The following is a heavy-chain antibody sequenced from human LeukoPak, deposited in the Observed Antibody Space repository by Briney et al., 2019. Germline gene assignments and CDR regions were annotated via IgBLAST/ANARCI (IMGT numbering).Heavy chain of an antibody. V-gene: IGHV4-34*01. D-gene: IGHD4-11*01. CDR3: ARKLQYYYYYGMDV. J-gene: IGHJ6*02. CDR1: GGSFSGYY. Sequence: SETLSLTCAVYGGSFSGYYWSWIRQPPGKGLEWIGEINHSGSTNYNPSLKSRVTISVDTSKNRFSLKLSSVTAADTAVYYCARKLQYYYYYGMDVWGQGTTVTVSS. CDR2: INHSGST.